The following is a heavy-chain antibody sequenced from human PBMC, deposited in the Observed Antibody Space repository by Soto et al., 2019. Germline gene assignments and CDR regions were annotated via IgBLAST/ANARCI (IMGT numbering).Heavy chain of an antibody. CDR2: ITDTGGDA. V-gene: IGHV3-23*01. J-gene: IGHJ4*02. CDR3: ARGSKDSHPGSRIFDF. Sequence: GGSLRLSCVASGITFGNRAMSWVRQAPGEGLEWVSAITDTGGDAKYADSVRGRFAISRDNSKNTLYLQMSSLRAEDSAVYYCARGSKDSHPGSRIFDFWGRGTLVTVSS. D-gene: IGHD3-10*01. CDR1: GITFGNRA.